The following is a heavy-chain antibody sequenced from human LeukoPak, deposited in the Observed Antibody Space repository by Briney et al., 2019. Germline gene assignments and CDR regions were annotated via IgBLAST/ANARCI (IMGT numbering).Heavy chain of an antibody. CDR1: GFTFSSYA. CDR3: AKDDGSGLYYMDV. J-gene: IGHJ6*03. Sequence: PGGSLRLSCAASGFTFSSYAMSWVRQTPGKGLEWVSAISGSGGSTYYADSVKGRFTISRDTSKNTLYLQMNSLRAEDTAVYYCAKDDGSGLYYMDVWGKGTTVTVSS. CDR2: ISGSGGST. V-gene: IGHV3-23*01. D-gene: IGHD3-10*01.